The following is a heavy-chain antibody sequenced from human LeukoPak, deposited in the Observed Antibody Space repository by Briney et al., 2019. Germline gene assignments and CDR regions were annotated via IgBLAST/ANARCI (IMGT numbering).Heavy chain of an antibody. CDR2: IYYSGNT. V-gene: IGHV4-59*08. CDR1: GGSINSYY. D-gene: IGHD6-19*01. Sequence: SETLSLTCTVSGGSINSYYWSWFRQPPGKRLEWIGYIYYSGNTYYNPSLKSRVTISVDTSKNQFPLKLSSVTAADTAVYYCARHTSRGTSGWYRVFDYWGQGTLVTVSS. J-gene: IGHJ4*02. CDR3: ARHTSRGTSGWYRVFDY.